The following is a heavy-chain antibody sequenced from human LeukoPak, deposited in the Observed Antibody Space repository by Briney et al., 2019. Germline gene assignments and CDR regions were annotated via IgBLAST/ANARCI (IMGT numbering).Heavy chain of an antibody. Sequence: ASVKVSCKASGYTFTSYYMHWVRQAPGQGLEWMGIINPSGGSTSYAQKFQGRVTMTRDMSTSTVYMELSSLRSEDTAVYYCAREPLRDGYYDSSGYYFVGVDYWGQGTLVTVSS. J-gene: IGHJ4*02. CDR1: GYTFTSYY. V-gene: IGHV1-46*01. CDR2: INPSGGST. CDR3: AREPLRDGYYDSSGYYFVGVDY. D-gene: IGHD3-22*01.